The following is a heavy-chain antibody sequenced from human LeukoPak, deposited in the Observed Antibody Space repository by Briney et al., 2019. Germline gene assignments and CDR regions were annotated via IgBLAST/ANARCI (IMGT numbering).Heavy chain of an antibody. V-gene: IGHV3-7*01. CDR2: IKQDGSEK. CDR3: ASGSGSYLLPFDY. CDR1: GFTFSSYW. Sequence: GGSLRLSCAASGFTFSSYWMSWVRQAPGKGLEGVANIKQDGSEKYYVDSVKGRFTISRDNAKNSLYLQMNSLRAEDTAVYYCASGSGSYLLPFDYWGQGTLVTVSS. D-gene: IGHD3-10*01. J-gene: IGHJ4*02.